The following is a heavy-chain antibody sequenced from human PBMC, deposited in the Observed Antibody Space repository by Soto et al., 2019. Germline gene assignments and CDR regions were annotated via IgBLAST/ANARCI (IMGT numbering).Heavy chain of an antibody. CDR1: GGSISSGGYY. D-gene: IGHD6-13*01. CDR2: IYYSGST. J-gene: IGHJ5*02. CDR3: AMTKDAGIAAAGTLNWFDP. V-gene: IGHV4-31*03. Sequence: SETLSLTCTVSGGSISSGGYYWSWIRQHPGKGLEWIGYIYYSGSTYYNPSLKSRVTISVDTSKNQFSLKLSSVTAADTAVYYGAMTKDAGIAAAGTLNWFDPWGQGTLVTVSS.